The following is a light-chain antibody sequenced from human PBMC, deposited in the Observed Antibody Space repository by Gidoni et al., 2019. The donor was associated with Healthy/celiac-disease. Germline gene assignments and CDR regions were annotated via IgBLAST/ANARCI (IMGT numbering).Light chain of an antibody. J-gene: IGKJ1*01. Sequence: SIGSSLHWYQQKPDQSPKLLIKYASQSISGVPSRFSGSGSGTDFTLTINSLEAEDAATYYCHQSSSFRGTFGQGTKVEIK. CDR3: HQSSSFRGT. CDR2: YAS. V-gene: IGKV6-21*02. CDR1: SIGSS.